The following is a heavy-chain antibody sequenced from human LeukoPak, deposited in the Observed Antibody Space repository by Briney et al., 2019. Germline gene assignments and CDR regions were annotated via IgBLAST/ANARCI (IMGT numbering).Heavy chain of an antibody. J-gene: IGHJ4*02. CDR2: ISSSTYI. Sequence: PGGSLRLSCAASGFTFSSNRMNWVRQAPGKGLEWVSSISSSTYIYYADSLKGRFTISRDNAKNSLYLHMNSLRAEDTAVYYCARDGGLKGIVGPMGFDYWGQGNLVTVSS. D-gene: IGHD1-26*01. CDR3: ARDGGLKGIVGPMGFDY. V-gene: IGHV3-21*01. CDR1: GFTFSSNR.